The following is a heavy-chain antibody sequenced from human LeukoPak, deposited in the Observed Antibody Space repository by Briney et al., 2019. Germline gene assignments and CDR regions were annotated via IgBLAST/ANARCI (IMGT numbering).Heavy chain of an antibody. CDR3: TTGSPPFGY. Sequence: GASVKVSCKASGYTFTGHQMHWVRQAPGQGPEWMGYINPNSDDTNFAQNFQGRVTMTRDTSISTAYMELTRLRSDDTAVYYCTTGSPPFGYWGQGTLVTVSS. J-gene: IGHJ4*02. CDR1: GYTFTGHQ. D-gene: IGHD1-26*01. CDR2: INPNSDDT. V-gene: IGHV1-2*02.